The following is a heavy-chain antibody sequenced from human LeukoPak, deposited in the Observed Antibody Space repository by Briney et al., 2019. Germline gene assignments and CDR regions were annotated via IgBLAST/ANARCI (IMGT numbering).Heavy chain of an antibody. CDR2: IRSKANSYAT. CDR3: ARRGGSYSPFGY. Sequence: GGSLKLSCAASGFTFSGFAMHWVRQASGKGLGWVGRIRSKANSYATAYAASVKGRFTISRDDSKNTAYLQMNSLKTEDTAVYYCARRGGSYSPFGYWGQGTLVTVSS. V-gene: IGHV3-73*01. J-gene: IGHJ4*02. D-gene: IGHD1-26*01. CDR1: GFTFSGFA.